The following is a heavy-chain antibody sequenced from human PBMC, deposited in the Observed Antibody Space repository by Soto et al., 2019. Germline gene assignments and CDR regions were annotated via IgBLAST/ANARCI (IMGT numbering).Heavy chain of an antibody. D-gene: IGHD6-13*01. J-gene: IGHJ5*02. CDR3: ARAPYSSSWYTFDP. Sequence: GGSLRLSCASSGFTVSSNYMSWVRQAPGNGLEWVSVVHSGGNTYYADSVKGRFTVSRDISKNTLYLQMNSLRAEDTAAYYCARAPYSSSWYTFDPWGQGTLVTVSS. CDR1: GFTVSSNY. V-gene: IGHV3-66*01. CDR2: VHSGGNT.